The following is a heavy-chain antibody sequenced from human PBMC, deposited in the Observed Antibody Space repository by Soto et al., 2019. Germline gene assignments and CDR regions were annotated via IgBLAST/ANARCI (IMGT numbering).Heavy chain of an antibody. D-gene: IGHD5-18*01. CDR2: IIPILGIA. CDR1: GGTFSSYT. V-gene: IGHV1-69*02. Sequence: ASVKVSCKASGGTFSSYTISWVRQAPGQGLEWMGRIIPILGIANYAQKFQGRVTITADKSTSTAYMELGSLRSEDTAVYYCASTTSYESGYSYGFVPFPPYYYYMDVWGKGTTVTVSS. CDR3: ASTTSYESGYSYGFVPFPPYYYYMDV. J-gene: IGHJ6*03.